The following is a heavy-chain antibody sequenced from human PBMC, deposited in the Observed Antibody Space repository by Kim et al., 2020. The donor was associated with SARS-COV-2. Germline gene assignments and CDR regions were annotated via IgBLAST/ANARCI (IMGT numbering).Heavy chain of an antibody. J-gene: IGHJ5*02. CDR3: AKDLGGYGNYYDSSGYGS. D-gene: IGHD3-22*01. Sequence: GGSLRLSCAASGFTFDDYAMHWVRQAPGKGLEWVSGISWNSGSIGYADSVKGRFIISRDNAKNSLYLQMNSLRAEDTALYYCAKDLGGYGNYYDSSGYGSWGQGTLVTVSS. V-gene: IGHV3-9*01. CDR2: ISWNSGSI. CDR1: GFTFDDYA.